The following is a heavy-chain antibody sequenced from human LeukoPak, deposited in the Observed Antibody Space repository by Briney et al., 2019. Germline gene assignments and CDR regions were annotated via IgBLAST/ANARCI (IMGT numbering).Heavy chain of an antibody. Sequence: GGSLRLSCAASRFTFSSYWMHWVRQAPGKGLVWVSRINSDESSISYADSVKGRFTISRDNSENTLFLRMNSLRAEDTAVYYCAKATGYLLWGQGTLVIVSS. CDR2: INSDESSI. D-gene: IGHD1-14*01. J-gene: IGHJ4*02. V-gene: IGHV3-74*01. CDR3: AKATGYLL. CDR1: RFTFSSYW.